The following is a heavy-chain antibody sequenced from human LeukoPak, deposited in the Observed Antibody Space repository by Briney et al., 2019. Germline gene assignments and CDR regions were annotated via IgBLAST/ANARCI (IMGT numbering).Heavy chain of an antibody. Sequence: ASVKVSCKASGYCFTLNYIYWVRQAPGQGLEWMGWIDPASGDTSYSQNFQGRVTMTRDSSIDTAYMELTTLTSGDTAVYYCARIRGFNGSYYRFDYWGQGTLVTVSS. J-gene: IGHJ4*02. CDR1: GYCFTLNY. CDR3: ARIRGFNGSYYRFDY. V-gene: IGHV1-2*02. CDR2: IDPASGDT. D-gene: IGHD1-26*01.